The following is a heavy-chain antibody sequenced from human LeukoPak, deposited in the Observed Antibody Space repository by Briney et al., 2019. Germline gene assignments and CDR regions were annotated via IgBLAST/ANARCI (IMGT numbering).Heavy chain of an antibody. J-gene: IGHJ6*03. CDR2: INPNSGGT. Sequence: ASVKVSCKASGYTFTGYYMHWVRQAPGQGLEWMGWINPNSGGTNYAQKFQGRVTITRNTSISTAYMELSSLRSEDTAVYYCARVDGYSSSNYYYYYMDVWGKGTTVTVSS. D-gene: IGHD6-13*01. V-gene: IGHV1-2*02. CDR1: GYTFTGYY. CDR3: ARVDGYSSSNYYYYYMDV.